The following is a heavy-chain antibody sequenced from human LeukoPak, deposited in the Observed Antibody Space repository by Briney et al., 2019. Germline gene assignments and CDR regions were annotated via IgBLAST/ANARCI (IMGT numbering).Heavy chain of an antibody. CDR2: INPNSGGT. J-gene: IGHJ5*02. CDR3: ARVPITTVTLNWFDP. CDR1: GYTLTGYY. V-gene: IGHV1-2*02. Sequence: ASVKVSCKASGYTLTGYYMHWVRQAPGQGLEWMGWINPNSGGTNYAQKFQGRVTMTRDTPISTAYMELSRLRSDDTAVYYCARVPITTVTLNWFDPWGQGTLVTVSS. D-gene: IGHD4-17*01.